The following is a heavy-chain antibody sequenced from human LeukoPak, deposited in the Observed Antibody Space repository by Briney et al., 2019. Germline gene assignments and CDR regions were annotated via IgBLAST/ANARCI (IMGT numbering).Heavy chain of an antibody. V-gene: IGHV4-39*01. J-gene: IGHJ4*02. Sequence: PSETLSLTCTVSGGSISSSSHYWGWIRQPPGKGLEFIGSIYYSGSTYYNPSLKSRVTISVDTSKNQFSLKLSSVTAADTAVYYCARQKAYYDILTGYYPRREVDYWGQGTLVTVSS. CDR3: ARQKAYYDILTGYYPRREVDY. CDR1: GGSISSSSHY. CDR2: IYYSGST. D-gene: IGHD3-9*01.